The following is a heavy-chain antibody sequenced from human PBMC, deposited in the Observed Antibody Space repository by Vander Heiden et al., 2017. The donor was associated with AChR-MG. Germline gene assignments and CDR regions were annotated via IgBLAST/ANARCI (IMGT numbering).Heavy chain of an antibody. CDR3: AKLDCSRTSCSAKHYYSYYMDV. Sequence: EVQLVESGGGLVQPGGSLRLSCAASGSTFSDFSMPWVRQTPGRGLEWVSSISSSTTYIYYADSVKGRFTISRDNAKNSLFLQMNSLGVEDTAIYYCAKLDCSRTSCSAKHYYSYYMDVWGKGTTVTVSS. CDR1: GSTFSDFS. D-gene: IGHD2-2*01. CDR2: ISSSTTYI. V-gene: IGHV3-21*01. J-gene: IGHJ6*03.